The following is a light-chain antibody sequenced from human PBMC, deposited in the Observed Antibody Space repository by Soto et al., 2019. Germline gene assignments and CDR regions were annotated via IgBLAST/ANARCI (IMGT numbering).Light chain of an antibody. V-gene: IGKV3-20*01. CDR3: QQYGSSPRT. J-gene: IGKJ1*01. CDR1: QSVSSSY. CDR2: GAS. Sequence: EIGLTQSPGTLSLSPGERATLSCGASQSVSSSYLAWYQQRPGQAPRLLIYGASNRATGIPDRFSGSGYGTDFSLTISRLEPEDFAVYYCQQYGSSPRTFGQGTKVDIK.